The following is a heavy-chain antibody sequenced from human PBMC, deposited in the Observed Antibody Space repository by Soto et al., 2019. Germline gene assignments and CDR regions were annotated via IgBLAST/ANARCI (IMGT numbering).Heavy chain of an antibody. CDR3: ARGPSITIFGNYYYYGMDV. J-gene: IGHJ6*02. Sequence: ASVKVSCKASGYTFTSYAMHWVRQAPGQRLEWMGWINAGNGITKYSQKFQGRVTITRDTSASTAYMELSSLRSEDTAVYYCARGPSITIFGNYYYYGMDVWGQGTTVTVSS. D-gene: IGHD3-9*01. CDR2: INAGNGIT. V-gene: IGHV1-3*01. CDR1: GYTFTSYA.